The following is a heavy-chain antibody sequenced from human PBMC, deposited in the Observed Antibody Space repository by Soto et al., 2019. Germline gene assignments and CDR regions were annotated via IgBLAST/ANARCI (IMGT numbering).Heavy chain of an antibody. V-gene: IGHV1-69*13. Sequence: SVKVSCKASGGTFSSDSISWVRQAPGQGLEWMGGIIPIFGTANYAQKFQGRVTITEDESTSTANKELSSLRSEDTAVYYCARGSITMVRGGPYNWFDPWGQGTLVTVSS. CDR2: IIPIFGTA. J-gene: IGHJ5*02. CDR1: GGTFSSDS. CDR3: ARGSITMVRGGPYNWFDP. D-gene: IGHD3-10*01.